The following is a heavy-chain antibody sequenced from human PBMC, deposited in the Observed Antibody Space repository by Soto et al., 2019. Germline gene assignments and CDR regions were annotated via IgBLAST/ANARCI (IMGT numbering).Heavy chain of an antibody. Sequence: ASVKVSCKASGYTFTGYYMHWVRQAPGQGLEWMGWINPNSGGTNYAQKFQGWVTMTRDTSISTAYMELSRLRSDDTAVYYCARGVNYVGPYYYMDVWGKGTTVTVSS. J-gene: IGHJ6*03. V-gene: IGHV1-2*04. CDR2: INPNSGGT. CDR3: ARGVNYVGPYYYMDV. CDR1: GYTFTGYY. D-gene: IGHD1-7*01.